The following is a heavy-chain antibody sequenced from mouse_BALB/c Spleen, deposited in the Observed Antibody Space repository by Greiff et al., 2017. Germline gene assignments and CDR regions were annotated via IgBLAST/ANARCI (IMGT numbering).Heavy chain of an antibody. D-gene: IGHD2-1*01. CDR1: GFAFSSYD. V-gene: IGHV5-12-1*01. CDR2: ISSGGGST. Sequence: EVKLQESGGGLVKPGGSLKLSCAASGFAFSSYDMSWVRQTPEKRLEWVAYISSGGGSTYYPDSVKGRFTISRDNAKNTLYLQMSSLKSEDTAMYYCARHPYGNYGAMDYWGQGTSVTVSS. J-gene: IGHJ4*01. CDR3: ARHPYGNYGAMDY.